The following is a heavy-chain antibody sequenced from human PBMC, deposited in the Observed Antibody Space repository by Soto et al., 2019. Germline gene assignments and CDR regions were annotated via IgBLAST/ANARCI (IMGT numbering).Heavy chain of an antibody. CDR2: INHSGST. Sequence: SETLSLTCAVYGGSFSGYYWSWIRQPPGKGLELIGEINHSGSTNYNPSLKSRVTISVYTSKNQFSLKLSSVTAADTAVYYCARESITMVRGVTPPDYWGQGTLVTVSS. CDR3: ARESITMVRGVTPPDY. D-gene: IGHD3-10*01. J-gene: IGHJ4*02. V-gene: IGHV4-34*01. CDR1: GGSFSGYY.